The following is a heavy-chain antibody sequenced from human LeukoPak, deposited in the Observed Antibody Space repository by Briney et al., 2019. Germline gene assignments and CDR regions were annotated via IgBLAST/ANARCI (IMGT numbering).Heavy chain of an antibody. CDR1: GYTFTSYD. D-gene: IGHD7-27*01. CDR2: MNPNSGNT. V-gene: IGHV1-8*01. CDR3: ARGLSTGSHLGY. J-gene: IGHJ4*02. Sequence: ASVKVSCKASGYTFTSYDINWVRQATGQGLEWMGWMNPNSGNTGYAQKFQGRVTMTMNTSISTAYMELSSLRSEDTAVYYCARGLSTGSHLGYWGQGTLVTVSS.